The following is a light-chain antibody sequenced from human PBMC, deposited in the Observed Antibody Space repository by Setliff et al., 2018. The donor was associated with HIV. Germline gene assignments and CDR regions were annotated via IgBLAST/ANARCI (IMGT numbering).Light chain of an antibody. Sequence: QSVLTQPASVSGSPGQSITISCTGTSTDVGDYRYVSWYQQHPGKAPKLLLYDVSNRPSGVSDRFSGSKSGDTASLTISGLQTEDEADYYCSSYTNNNTYVFGSGTKVTVL. CDR3: SSYTNNNTYV. CDR1: STDVGDYRY. V-gene: IGLV2-14*03. J-gene: IGLJ1*01. CDR2: DVS.